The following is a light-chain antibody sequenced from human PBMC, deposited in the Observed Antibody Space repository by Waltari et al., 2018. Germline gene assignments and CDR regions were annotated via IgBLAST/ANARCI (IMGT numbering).Light chain of an antibody. J-gene: IGLJ1*01. V-gene: IGLV1-44*01. CDR3: GAWDDSLNGYV. Sequence: QSVLTQPPSASGTPGQRVAISCSGRCSNIETNTVNWYQQLPGTAPKPLIYSDNQRPSGVPDRFSGSKSGTSASLAISGLQSEDEADYYCGAWDDSLNGYVFGTGTKVTVL. CDR2: SDN. CDR1: CSNIETNT.